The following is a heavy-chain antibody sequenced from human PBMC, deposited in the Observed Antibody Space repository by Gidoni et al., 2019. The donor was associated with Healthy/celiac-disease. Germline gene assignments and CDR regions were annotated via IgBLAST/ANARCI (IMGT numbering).Heavy chain of an antibody. V-gene: IGHV7-4-1*02. D-gene: IGHD6-13*01. Sequence: QVQLVQSGSELTKPGASVKVSCKASGYTFTSYAMNWVRQAPGQGLEWMGWINTNTGNPTYAQGFTGRFVFSLDTSVSTAYLQISSLKAEDTAVYYCARDLARSSSWYGGRGWFDPWGQGTLVTVSS. CDR2: INTNTGNP. J-gene: IGHJ5*02. CDR1: GYTFTSYA. CDR3: ARDLARSSSWYGGRGWFDP.